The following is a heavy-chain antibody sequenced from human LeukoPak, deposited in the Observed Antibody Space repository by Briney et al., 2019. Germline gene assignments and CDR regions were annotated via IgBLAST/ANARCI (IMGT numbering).Heavy chain of an antibody. Sequence: PSETLSLTCTVSGGSVRSGGYYWSWIRQRPGKGLEWIGHISYTGTTYYNPSLESRVTISVDTSENQFSLALRSLTAADTAVYYCARAVGHCTIGVCYEEDYFYYMDVWGKGTTVTVAS. V-gene: IGHV4-31*03. D-gene: IGHD2-8*01. J-gene: IGHJ6*03. CDR2: ISYTGTT. CDR1: GGSVRSGGYY. CDR3: ARAVGHCTIGVCYEEDYFYYMDV.